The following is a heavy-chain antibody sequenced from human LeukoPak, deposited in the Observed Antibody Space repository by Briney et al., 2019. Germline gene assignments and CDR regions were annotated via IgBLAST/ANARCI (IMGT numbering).Heavy chain of an antibody. CDR2: ISSSGSIM. J-gene: IGHJ4*02. Sequence: PGGSLRLSCAASGFIFSSYEMNWVRQAPGKGLEWVSYISSSGSIMYSADSVKGRFTISRDNAKNSLYLQMNSLRAEDTAIYYCSGQYSSSSVVDYWGQGTLVTVSS. CDR1: GFIFSSYE. D-gene: IGHD6-6*01. V-gene: IGHV3-48*03. CDR3: SGQYSSSSVVDY.